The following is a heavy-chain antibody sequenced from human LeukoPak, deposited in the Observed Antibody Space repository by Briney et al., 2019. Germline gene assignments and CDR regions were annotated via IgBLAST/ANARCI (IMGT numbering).Heavy chain of an antibody. D-gene: IGHD3-16*01. Sequence: PGGSLTLSCAASGFTFSSYAMHWVRQAPGKGLEYVSAISSHGGSTTYANSVKGRFSISRDNSKKSLYLQLGSLRAEDMAVYYCARSPYRRSYDDFDIWGQGTMVTVSS. CDR2: ISSHGGST. J-gene: IGHJ3*02. V-gene: IGHV3-64*01. CDR1: GFTFSSYA. CDR3: ARSPYRRSYDDFDI.